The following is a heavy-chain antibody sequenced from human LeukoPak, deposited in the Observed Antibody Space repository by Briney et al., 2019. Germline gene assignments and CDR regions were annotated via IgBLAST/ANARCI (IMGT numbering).Heavy chain of an antibody. CDR3: AKLKAPVSYYYMDV. J-gene: IGHJ6*03. V-gene: IGHV3-23*01. CDR2: LSGSGGNT. Sequence: PSGGSLRLSCAASGFTFSSYAMSWVRQAPGKGLEWVSALSGSGGNTYYADSVKGRFTISRDNSKNTLYLQMNSLRAEDTAVYYCAKLKAPVSYYYMDVWGKGTTVTVSS. CDR1: GFTFSSYA.